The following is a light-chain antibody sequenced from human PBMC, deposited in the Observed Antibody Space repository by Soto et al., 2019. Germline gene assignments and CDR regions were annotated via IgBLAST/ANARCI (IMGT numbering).Light chain of an antibody. J-gene: IGKJ1*01. CDR1: QSVSFY. Sequence: EIVLTQSPATLSSSPGERATLSCRASQSVSFYFAWYQQKPGQAPRLLIYDASSRATGIPDRFSGSGSGTDFTLTISRLEPEDFAVYYCQQYGSSSWTFGQGTKVEIK. CDR2: DAS. CDR3: QQYGSSSWT. V-gene: IGKV3-20*01.